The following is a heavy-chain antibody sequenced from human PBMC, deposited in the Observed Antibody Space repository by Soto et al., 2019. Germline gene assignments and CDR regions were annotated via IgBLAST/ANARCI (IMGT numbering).Heavy chain of an antibody. CDR3: ARYSSSRYDWVAP. Sequence: SGPTLVNPTETLTLAYTVSGFSLSNARMGVSWIRQPPGKALEWLAHIFSNDEKSYSTSLKSRLTISKDTSKSQVVLTMTNMDPVDTATYYCARYSSSRYDWVAPWGQGTLVIVSS. V-gene: IGHV2-26*01. CDR2: IFSNDEK. CDR1: GFSLSNARMG. J-gene: IGHJ5*02. D-gene: IGHD6-13*01.